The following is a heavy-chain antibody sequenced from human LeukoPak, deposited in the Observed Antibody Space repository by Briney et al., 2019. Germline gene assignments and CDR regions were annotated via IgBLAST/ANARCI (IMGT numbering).Heavy chain of an antibody. J-gene: IGHJ4*02. V-gene: IGHV3-53*01. Sequence: GGSLRLSCAASGFTVSSNYMTWVRQAPGKGLEWVSIIYSSGSTYYADSLKGRFTMSRDNSKNTVYLQINSLRADDTAVCYCANLPRGAYWGQGTLVTVSS. D-gene: IGHD3-10*01. CDR3: ANLPRGAY. CDR1: GFTVSSNY. CDR2: IYSSGST.